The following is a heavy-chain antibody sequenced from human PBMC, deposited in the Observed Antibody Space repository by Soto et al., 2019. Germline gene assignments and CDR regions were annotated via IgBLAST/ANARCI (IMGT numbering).Heavy chain of an antibody. V-gene: IGHV1-18*04. CDR1: GYTFTSYG. CDR3: ARGWDLLGPSLLNAFDI. J-gene: IGHJ3*02. Sequence: EASVKVSCKASGYTFTSYGISWVRQAPGQGLEWMGWISAYNGNTNYAQKLQGGVTMTTDTSTSTAYMELRSLRSDDTAVYYCARGWDLLGPSLLNAFDIWGQGTMVTVSS. CDR2: ISAYNGNT. D-gene: IGHD1-26*01.